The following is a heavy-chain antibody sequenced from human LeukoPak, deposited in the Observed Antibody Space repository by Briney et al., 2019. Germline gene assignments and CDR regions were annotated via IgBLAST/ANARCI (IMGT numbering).Heavy chain of an antibody. V-gene: IGHV3-21*01. CDR1: GFTFSRYS. CDR3: AREAIVGATVDAFDI. CDR2: VSTSSSYI. J-gene: IGHJ3*02. Sequence: PGGSLRLSCAASGFTFSRYSMNWVRQAPGKGLEWVSSVSTSSSYIYYADSVEGRFTISRDNAKNSLYLQMNSLRAEDTAVYYCAREAIVGATVDAFDIWGQGTMVTVSS. D-gene: IGHD1-26*01.